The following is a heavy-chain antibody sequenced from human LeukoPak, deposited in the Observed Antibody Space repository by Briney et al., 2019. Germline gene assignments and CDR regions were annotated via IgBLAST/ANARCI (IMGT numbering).Heavy chain of an antibody. CDR1: GFTFSSYW. CDR2: ISGDGSIT. Sequence: PGGSLRLSCAASGFTFSSYWMNWVRQVPGKGLVWVSRISGDGSITTYVDSVKGRFTISRDNATNTLYLQMNSLRAEDTAVYYCARRDYGGKYYYYGMDVWGQGATVTVSS. J-gene: IGHJ6*02. D-gene: IGHD4-23*01. CDR3: ARRDYGGKYYYYGMDV. V-gene: IGHV3-74*03.